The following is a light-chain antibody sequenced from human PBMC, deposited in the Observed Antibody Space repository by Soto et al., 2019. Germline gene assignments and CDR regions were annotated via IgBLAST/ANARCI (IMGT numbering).Light chain of an antibody. J-gene: IGKJ4*02. V-gene: IGKV3-15*01. CDR1: QAINSN. Sequence: EIVMTQSPATLSASAGETASLSCRASQAINSNLAWYQQRPGQAPRLLIYSASTRAAGVPARVSGSGSGTEFTLTIRGLQSEDVALYYCQQYNGWPFTFGGGTKVDLK. CDR2: SAS. CDR3: QQYNGWPFT.